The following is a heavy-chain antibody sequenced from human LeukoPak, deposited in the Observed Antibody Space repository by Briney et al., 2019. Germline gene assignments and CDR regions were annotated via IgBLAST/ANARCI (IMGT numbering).Heavy chain of an antibody. CDR2: IWYDGSKT. CDR1: GLTFSSHG. CDR3: ARDYSYGTLDY. D-gene: IGHD3-16*02. Sequence: GGSLRLSCVASGLTFSSHGFHWVRQAPAKGLEWVAVIWYDGSKTYYADSVKGRFTISRDDPKNTLYLQMNSLRAEDTAVYFCARDYSYGTLDYWGQGTLVTVSS. J-gene: IGHJ4*02. V-gene: IGHV3-33*01.